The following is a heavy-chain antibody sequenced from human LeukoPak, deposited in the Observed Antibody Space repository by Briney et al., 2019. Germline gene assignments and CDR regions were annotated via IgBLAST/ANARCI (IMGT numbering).Heavy chain of an antibody. J-gene: IGHJ4*02. D-gene: IGHD2-15*01. CDR3: AKCRGGSCSYFDY. Sequence: GGSLRLSCAASGFTFSSYAMSWVRQAPGKGLEWVSAISGSGGSTYYADSVKGRFTISRDNSKNTLYLQMNSLRTEDTAVYYCAKCRGGSCSYFDYWGQGTLVTVSS. CDR2: ISGSGGST. V-gene: IGHV3-23*01. CDR1: GFTFSSYA.